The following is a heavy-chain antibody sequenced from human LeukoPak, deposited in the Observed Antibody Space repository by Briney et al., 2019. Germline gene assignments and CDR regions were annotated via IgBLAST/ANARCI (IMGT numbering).Heavy chain of an antibody. J-gene: IGHJ2*01. D-gene: IGHD3-22*01. CDR1: GYTFTDYY. V-gene: IGHV1-46*01. Sequence: WASVKVSCKASGYTFTDYYMHWVRQAPGQGLEWMGIINPNGGSTSYAQKFQGRVTMTRDTSTSTVYMELSSLRSEDTAVYYCAGDPRLSSGYSTRILWYFDLWGRGTLVTVSS. CDR2: INPNGGST. CDR3: AGDPRLSSGYSTRILWYFDL.